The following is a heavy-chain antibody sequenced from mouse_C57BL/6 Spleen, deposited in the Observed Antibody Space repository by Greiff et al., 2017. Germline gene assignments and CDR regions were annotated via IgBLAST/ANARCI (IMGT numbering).Heavy chain of an antibody. CDR1: GYTFTDYE. CDR2: IDPETGGT. D-gene: IGHD1-1*01. Sequence: VQLQQSGAELVRPGASVTLSCKASGYTFTDYEMHWVKQTPVHGLEWIGAIDPETGGTAYNQKFKGKAILTADKSSSTAYMELRSLTSEDSAVYYCTSITTVVATDYWGQGTTLTVSS. V-gene: IGHV1-15*01. J-gene: IGHJ2*01. CDR3: TSITTVVATDY.